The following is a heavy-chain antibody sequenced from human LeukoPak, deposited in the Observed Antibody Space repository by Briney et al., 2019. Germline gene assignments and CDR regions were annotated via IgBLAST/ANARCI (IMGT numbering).Heavy chain of an antibody. CDR3: ARQGDDY. CDR2: IKEDGSEK. Sequence: GSLRLSCVASGFTFSNYWMSWVRQAPGKGLECVANIKEDGSEKYYVDSVKGRFTISRDNAKNSLCLQMNSLRAEDTAVYYCARQGDDYWGHGTLVTVSS. CDR1: GFTFSNYW. D-gene: IGHD3-16*01. V-gene: IGHV3-7*01. J-gene: IGHJ4*01.